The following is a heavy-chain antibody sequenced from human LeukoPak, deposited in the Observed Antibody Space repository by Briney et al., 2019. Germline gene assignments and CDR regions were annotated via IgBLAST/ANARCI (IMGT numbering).Heavy chain of an antibody. D-gene: IGHD1-1*01. Sequence: PSETLSLTCTVSDGSISSSSYYWGWIRQPPGKGLEWIGYIYYSGSTNYNPSLKSRVTISVDTSKNQFSLKLSSVTAADTAVYYCARTTDYYYYYYGMDVWGQGTTVTVSS. CDR1: DGSISSSSYY. CDR2: IYYSGST. J-gene: IGHJ6*02. V-gene: IGHV4-61*05. CDR3: ARTTDYYYYYYGMDV.